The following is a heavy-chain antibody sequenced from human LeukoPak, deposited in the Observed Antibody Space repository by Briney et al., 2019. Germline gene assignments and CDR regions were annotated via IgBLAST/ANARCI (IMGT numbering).Heavy chain of an antibody. D-gene: IGHD2-8*01. CDR2: IKEDGSAK. V-gene: IGHV3-7*05. Sequence: GGSLRLSCAASGFTFSSYWMSWVRQAPGKGLEWVANIKEDGSAKYYVDSVKGRFTISRDNSKNTLYLQMNSLRAEDTAVYYCARDSNPRPMVGGDWGQGTLVTVSS. CDR1: GFTFSSYW. CDR3: ARDSNPRPMVGGD. J-gene: IGHJ4*02.